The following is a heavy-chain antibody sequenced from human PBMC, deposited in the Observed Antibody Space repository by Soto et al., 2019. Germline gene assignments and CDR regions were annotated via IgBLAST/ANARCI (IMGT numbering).Heavy chain of an antibody. V-gene: IGHV3-23*01. J-gene: IGHJ6*02. CDR1: GFTFTSYA. D-gene: IGHD3-22*01. Sequence: EVQLLESGGGLVQPGGSLRLSCAASGFTFTSYAMSWVRQAPGKGLEWVSAISGSGGSTYYADSVKGRFTISRDNSKDTLYLQMNSLRAEDTAVYYCARDGSRPGWLPWCMDVWGQGTTVTVSS. CDR3: ARDGSRPGWLPWCMDV. CDR2: ISGSGGST.